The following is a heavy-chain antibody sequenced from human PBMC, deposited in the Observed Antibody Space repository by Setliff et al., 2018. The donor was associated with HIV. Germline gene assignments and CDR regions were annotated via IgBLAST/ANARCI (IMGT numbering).Heavy chain of an antibody. J-gene: IGHJ6*03. D-gene: IGHD2-2*01. V-gene: IGHV4-4*07. CDR1: GGSISSYY. Sequence: SETLSLTCTVSGGSISSYYGSWIRQSAGKGLEWIGRIYSSGSTNYNPSLKSRVTMSVDTSKNQFSLRLSSVTAADTAVYYCAREVRVVLPAAASGNYYYYHMDVWGKGTTVTVSS. CDR3: AREVRVVLPAAASGNYYYYHMDV. CDR2: IYSSGST.